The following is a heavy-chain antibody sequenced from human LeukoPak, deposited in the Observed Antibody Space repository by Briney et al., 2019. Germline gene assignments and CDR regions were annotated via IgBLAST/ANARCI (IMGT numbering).Heavy chain of an antibody. D-gene: IGHD5-12*01. CDR3: AKGSRGYTNYYFDH. J-gene: IGHJ4*02. CDR1: GFSFPGYA. Sequence: PGGSLRLSCAASGFSFPGYAMNWVRQAPGKGLEWVSSISGSGSTKYHADSVRGRFTISRDNSKNTLDLEMNSLRAEDTAIYYCAKGSRGYTNYYFDHWGQGALVTVSS. CDR2: ISGSGSTK. V-gene: IGHV3-23*01.